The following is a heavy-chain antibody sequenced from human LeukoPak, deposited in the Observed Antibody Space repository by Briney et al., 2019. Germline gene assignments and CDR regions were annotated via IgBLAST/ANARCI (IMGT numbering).Heavy chain of an antibody. CDR3: ARGGYCSGGSCYSLYFDL. CDR1: GFIVSSNY. V-gene: IGHV3-53*01. J-gene: IGHJ2*01. CDR2: IYSGGST. Sequence: GGSLRLSCAASGFIVSSNYMTWVRQAPGKGLEWVSVIYSGGSTYYADSVKGRFTISRDNSKNTLYLQMINLRAEDTAVYYCARGGYCSGGSCYSLYFDLWGRGTLVTVSS. D-gene: IGHD2-15*01.